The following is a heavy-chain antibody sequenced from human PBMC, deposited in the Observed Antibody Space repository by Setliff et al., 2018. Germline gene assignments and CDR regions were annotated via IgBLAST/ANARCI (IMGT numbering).Heavy chain of an antibody. V-gene: IGHV3-48*03. CDR1: GFIFRSYE. CDR2: ISSSGSTI. D-gene: IGHD3-10*01. J-gene: IGHJ4*02. CDR3: ARDKDPWRWFGESSLGY. Sequence: PGGSLRLSCAASGFIFRSYEMNWVRQAPGKGLEWVSYISSSGSTIYYADSVKGRFIISRDNAKNSLYLQMNSLRAEDTAVYYCARDKDPWRWFGESSLGYWGQGTLVTVSS.